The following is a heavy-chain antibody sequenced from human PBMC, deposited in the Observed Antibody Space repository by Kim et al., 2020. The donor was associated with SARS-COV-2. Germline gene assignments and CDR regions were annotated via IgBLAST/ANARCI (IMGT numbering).Heavy chain of an antibody. J-gene: IGHJ5*02. CDR1: GYTFTSYA. CDR3: ARDGTMVRGVIITVWFDP. V-gene: IGHV1-3*01. D-gene: IGHD3-10*01. Sequence: ASVKVSCKASGYTFTSYAMHWVRQAPGQRLEWMGWINAGNGNTKYSQKFQGRVTITRDTSASTAYMELSSLRSEDTAVYYCARDGTMVRGVIITVWFDPWGQGTLVTVSS. CDR2: INAGNGNT.